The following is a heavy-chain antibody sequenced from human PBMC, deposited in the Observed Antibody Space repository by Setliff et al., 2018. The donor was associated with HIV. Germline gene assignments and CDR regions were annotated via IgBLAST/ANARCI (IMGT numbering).Heavy chain of an antibody. CDR2: ISSSGSYI. CDR1: GFTFTTST. J-gene: IGHJ6*03. D-gene: IGHD6-6*01. V-gene: IGHV3-21*01. Sequence: PGGSLRLSCAVSGFTFTTSTMNGVRQAPGKGLGWVASISSSGSYIHYADSVKGRFRISRDNAQNSVFLFLSGLRAEDTAIYYCARARYMDVWGKGTTVTVSS. CDR3: ARARYMDV.